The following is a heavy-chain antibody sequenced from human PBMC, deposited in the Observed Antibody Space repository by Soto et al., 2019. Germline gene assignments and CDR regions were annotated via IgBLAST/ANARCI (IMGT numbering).Heavy chain of an antibody. J-gene: IGHJ4*02. CDR3: ARDVGFGELIY. CDR1: GDTFSGYP. V-gene: IGHV1-69*18. Sequence: QVQLVQSGAELKKPGSSVKVSCKASGDTFSGYPINWVRQAPGEGLEWMGRIIPVFGTTNDAQRFEGTVTVTADESTNTAYMELRGILSVDTALYYCARDVGFGELIYLGPGTLVTVSS. D-gene: IGHD3-10*01. CDR2: IIPVFGTT.